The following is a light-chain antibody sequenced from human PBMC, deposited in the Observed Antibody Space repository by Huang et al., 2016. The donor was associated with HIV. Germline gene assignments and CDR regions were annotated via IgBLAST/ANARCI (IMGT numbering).Light chain of an antibody. Sequence: EIVLTQSPATLSLSPGDRATLSCRASQTIINYLAWYQQKPGQAPRLLIYDASNRATGIPARFSGSGSGTDFTLTISSLEPEDFAVYYCQQRGDWPLTFGGGTKVEIK. J-gene: IGKJ4*01. CDR2: DAS. V-gene: IGKV3-11*01. CDR1: QTIINY. CDR3: QQRGDWPLT.